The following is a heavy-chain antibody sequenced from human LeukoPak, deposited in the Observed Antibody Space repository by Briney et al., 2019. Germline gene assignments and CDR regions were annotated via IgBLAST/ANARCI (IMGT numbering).Heavy chain of an antibody. J-gene: IGHJ5*02. Sequence: GGSLRLSCAASGFTFSSYSMNWVRQAPGKGLEWVSSISSSSSYIYYADSVKGRFTISRDNAKNSLYLQMNSLRAEDTAVYYCARDRKKNYYDSSGYYWFDRWGQGTLVTVSS. D-gene: IGHD3-22*01. V-gene: IGHV3-21*01. CDR3: ARDRKKNYYDSSGYYWFDR. CDR1: GFTFSSYS. CDR2: ISSSSSYI.